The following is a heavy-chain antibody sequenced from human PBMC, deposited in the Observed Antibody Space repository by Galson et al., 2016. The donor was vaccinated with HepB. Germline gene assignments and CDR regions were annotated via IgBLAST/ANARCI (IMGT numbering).Heavy chain of an antibody. CDR1: AFTFSNFG. V-gene: IGHV3-33*01. D-gene: IGHD3-22*01. CDR2: IWYNGGQK. CDR3: VRGDDYATSGYFLDH. J-gene: IGHJ4*02. Sequence: SLRLSCAASAFTFSNFGMHWVRQAPGKGLQWVAVIWYNGGQKYYADFAKGRFTISRDNSENTLYLQMNNLRAEDTAVYYCVRGDDYATSGYFLDHWGQGTLVTVSS.